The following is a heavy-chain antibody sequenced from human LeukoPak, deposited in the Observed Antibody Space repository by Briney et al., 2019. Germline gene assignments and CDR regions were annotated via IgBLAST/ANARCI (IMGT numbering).Heavy chain of an antibody. D-gene: IGHD6-19*01. CDR1: GFTFSSYG. CDR3: AKTRAVAGRVFDY. CDR2: IRNDGSNK. J-gene: IGHJ4*02. Sequence: GGSLRLTCAASGFTFSSYGMHWVRQAAGKGLEWVAFIRNDGSNKYYADSVTGRFTISRDNSKTTLYLQMNSLRAEDTAVYYCAKTRAVAGRVFDYWGQGTLVTVSS. V-gene: IGHV3-30*02.